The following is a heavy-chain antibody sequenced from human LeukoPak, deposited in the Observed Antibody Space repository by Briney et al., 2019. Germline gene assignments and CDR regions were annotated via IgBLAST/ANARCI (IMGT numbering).Heavy chain of an antibody. J-gene: IGHJ4*02. Sequence: PGGSLRLSCAASGFTFSGYPMSWVRQAPGKGLEWVSAISGSGGSTYYADSVKGRFTISRDNSKNTLYLQMNSLRAEDTAVYYCAKVLVVVAASCFDYWGQGALVTVSS. CDR1: GFTFSGYP. V-gene: IGHV3-23*01. CDR3: AKVLVVVAASCFDY. CDR2: ISGSGGST. D-gene: IGHD2-15*01.